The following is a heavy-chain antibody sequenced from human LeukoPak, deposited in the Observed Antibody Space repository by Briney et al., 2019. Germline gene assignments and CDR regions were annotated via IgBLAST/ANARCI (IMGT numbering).Heavy chain of an antibody. V-gene: IGHV4-59*01. D-gene: IGHD6-19*01. J-gene: IGHJ4*02. CDR2: IYFSGNT. Sequence: SETLSLTCTVAGGSISTYYWSWIRQPPGKGLEWIGYIYFSGNTNYNPSLKSRVTISVDTSKNQFSLRLSSVTAADTAVYYCARVGSGSFDYWGQGTLVTVSS. CDR1: GGSISTYY. CDR3: ARVGSGSFDY.